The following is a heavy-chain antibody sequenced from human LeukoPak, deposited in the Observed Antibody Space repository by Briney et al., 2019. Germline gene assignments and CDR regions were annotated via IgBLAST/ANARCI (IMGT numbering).Heavy chain of an antibody. D-gene: IGHD3-10*01. J-gene: IGHJ5*02. CDR2: INDGGGT. Sequence: SETLSLTCANYGGPFCGFFWSWIREPPGKGLEWIGEINDGGGTNYTPSLPSRVTISSDATKNWFPLKLTSVTAADTAVYYCAQASSYTEAIRYNPSWFGPWCQGTLVPVSS. CDR1: GGPFCGFF. V-gene: IGHV4-34*01. CDR3: AQASSYTEAIRYNPSWFGP.